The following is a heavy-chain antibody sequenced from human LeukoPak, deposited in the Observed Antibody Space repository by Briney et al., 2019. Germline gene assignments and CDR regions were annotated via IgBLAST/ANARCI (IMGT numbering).Heavy chain of an antibody. D-gene: IGHD6-19*01. J-gene: IGHJ5*02. Sequence: SSETLSLTCAVYGGSFSGYYWSWIRQPPGKGLEWIGEINHSGSTNYNTSLKSRVSISVDTSKNQFSLKLRSVTAADTAVYYCARSLLEGIPVAGNPWGQGTLVGVSS. V-gene: IGHV4-34*01. CDR2: INHSGST. CDR3: ARSLLEGIPVAGNP. CDR1: GGSFSGYY.